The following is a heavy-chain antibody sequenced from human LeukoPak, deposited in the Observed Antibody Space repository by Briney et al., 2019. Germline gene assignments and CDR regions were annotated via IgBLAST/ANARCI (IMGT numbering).Heavy chain of an antibody. D-gene: IGHD1-14*01. CDR1: GFTFRSYA. Sequence: PGRSLRLSCEASGFTFRSYAMHWVRQAPGKGLEWVAVISFDGNNKSYADSVEGRFTISRDSSKSTLYLQMNSLRAEDTAVYFCARGTPSPRYYYYGMDVWGQGTTVTVSS. CDR3: ARGTPSPRYYYYGMDV. CDR2: ISFDGNNK. V-gene: IGHV3-30-3*01. J-gene: IGHJ6*02.